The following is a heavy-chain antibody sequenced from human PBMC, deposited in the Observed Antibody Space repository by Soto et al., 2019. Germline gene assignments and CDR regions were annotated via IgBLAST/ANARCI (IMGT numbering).Heavy chain of an antibody. Sequence: QVQLVQSGAEVKKPGSSVKVSCKTSGGTFRTSAISWVRQAPGQGLEWMGGIMPVFPTPDYAQKFQGRVTITADESSGTAFMELSSLRPEDTAVYYCARDKDRQQLGGNYYYIMDVWRQGTTVTVSS. D-gene: IGHD3-3*02. CDR1: GGTFRTSA. V-gene: IGHV1-69*12. CDR2: IMPVFPTP. J-gene: IGHJ6*01. CDR3: ARDKDRQQLGGNYYYIMDV.